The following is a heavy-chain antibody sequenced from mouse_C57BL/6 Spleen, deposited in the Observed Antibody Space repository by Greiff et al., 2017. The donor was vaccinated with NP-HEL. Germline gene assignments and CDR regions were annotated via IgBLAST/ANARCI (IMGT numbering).Heavy chain of an antibody. J-gene: IGHJ2*01. CDR2: INPNNGGT. CDR1: GYTFTDYN. Sequence: VQLKQSGPELVKPGASVKMSCKASGYTFTDYNMHWVKQSHGKSLEWIGYINPNNGGTSYNQKFKGKATLTVNKSSSTAYMELRSLTSEDSAVYYCARGVYGSTHVDYWGQGTTLTVSS. CDR3: ARGVYGSTHVDY. D-gene: IGHD1-1*01. V-gene: IGHV1-22*01.